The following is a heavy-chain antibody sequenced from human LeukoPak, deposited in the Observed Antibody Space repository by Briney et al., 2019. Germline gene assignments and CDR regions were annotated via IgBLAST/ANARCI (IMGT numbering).Heavy chain of an antibody. V-gene: IGHV1-18*01. Sequence: ASVKVSCKASGYTFTSYGISWVRQAHGQGLEWMGWISAYNGNTNYAQKLQGRVTMTTDTSTSTAYMELRSLRSDDTAVYYCARDDYYDSSGREGAFDYWGQGTLVTVSS. CDR3: ARDDYYDSSGREGAFDY. J-gene: IGHJ4*02. CDR2: ISAYNGNT. CDR1: GYTFTSYG. D-gene: IGHD3-22*01.